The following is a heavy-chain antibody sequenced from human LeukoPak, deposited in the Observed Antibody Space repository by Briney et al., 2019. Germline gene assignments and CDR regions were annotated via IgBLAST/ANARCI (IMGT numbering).Heavy chain of an antibody. CDR3: ARDRETAAGTYYFDY. D-gene: IGHD6-13*01. CDR1: GFTFSSNS. CDR2: IYSDNT. V-gene: IGHV3-66*03. Sequence: GGSLRLSCAASGFTFSSNSVSWVRQAPGKGLEWVSFIYSDNTHYSDSVKGRFTISRDNSKNTLYLQMGSLRAEDMAVYYCARDRETAAGTYYFDYWGQGTLVTVSS. J-gene: IGHJ4*02.